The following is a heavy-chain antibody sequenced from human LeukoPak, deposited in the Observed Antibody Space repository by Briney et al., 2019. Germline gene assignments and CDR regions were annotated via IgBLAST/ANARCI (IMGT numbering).Heavy chain of an antibody. CDR3: ARNEPAVSVVDAFDV. J-gene: IGHJ3*01. Sequence: ASVNVSCKASGYNFNSYYIHWVRQAPGQGLTWMGWINPDNGKTKYEPRFQGRVTMTWDTSINTAYVDLTGLRSDDTAVYYCARNEPAVSVVDAFDVWGQGTVVTVSS. CDR2: INPDNGKT. D-gene: IGHD1-1*01. V-gene: IGHV1-2*02. CDR1: GYNFNSYY.